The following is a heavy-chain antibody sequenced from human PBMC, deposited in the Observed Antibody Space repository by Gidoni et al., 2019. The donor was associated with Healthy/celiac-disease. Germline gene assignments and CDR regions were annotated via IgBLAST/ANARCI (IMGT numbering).Heavy chain of an antibody. CDR1: GGSISSSNW. CDR3: ASDHTHYSSSWLPEPSGYFQH. V-gene: IGHV4-4*02. J-gene: IGHJ1*01. D-gene: IGHD6-13*01. Sequence: QVQLQESGPGLVKPSGTLSLTCAVSGGSISSSNWWSWVRQPPGKGLEWIGEIYHSGSTNYNPSLKSRVTISVDKSKNQFSLKLSSVTAADTAVYYCASDHTHYSSSWLPEPSGYFQHWGQGTLVTVSS. CDR2: IYHSGST.